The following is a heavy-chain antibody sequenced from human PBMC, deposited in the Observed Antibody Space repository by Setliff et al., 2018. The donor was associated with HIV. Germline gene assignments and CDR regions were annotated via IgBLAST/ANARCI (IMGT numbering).Heavy chain of an antibody. CDR2: VNHSGIS. J-gene: IGHJ4*02. V-gene: IGHV4-34*01. Sequence: PSETLSLTCAVYGGSFSDHYWSWIRQPPGKGLEWIGEVNHSGISNFNPSLKSRVSIPIDTPRSQFSLKLSSVTAADTAVHYCARRAVAVDYFDYWGQGTLVTVSS. CDR1: GGSFSDHY. D-gene: IGHD6-19*01. CDR3: ARRAVAVDYFDY.